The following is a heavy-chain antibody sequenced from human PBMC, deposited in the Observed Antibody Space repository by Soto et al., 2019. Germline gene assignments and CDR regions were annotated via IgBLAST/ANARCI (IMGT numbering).Heavy chain of an antibody. V-gene: IGHV3-48*01. CDR3: ARLRGTTVTTDYYYMDV. CDR1: AFTFISYA. J-gene: IGHJ6*03. D-gene: IGHD4-17*01. CDR2: ISSSSSSI. Sequence: GGSRRRSRAASAFTFISYAMSWVRQAPGKGLEWVSYISSSSSSIDYADSVKGRSTISRDNAKTSLYLQMNTLRAEDTALYYSARLRGTTVTTDYYYMDVWGKGTTVTVSS.